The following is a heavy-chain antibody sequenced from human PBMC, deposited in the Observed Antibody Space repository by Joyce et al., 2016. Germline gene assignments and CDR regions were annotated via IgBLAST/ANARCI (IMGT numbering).Heavy chain of an antibody. CDR3: AMQAQGWLAPWDY. D-gene: IGHD6-19*01. CDR2: FGRDDGTT. J-gene: IGHJ4*02. CDR1: AFTFNIYA. V-gene: IGHV3-23*01. Sequence: EVQLLESGGGLVQPGGSLRLSCEVSAFTFNIYAMNWVRQAPGKGLQWVSTFGRDDGTTYYADSVKGRFTISKDSSKNTVYLQMNNLRAEDTAVYFGAMQAQGWLAPWDYWGQGTLVTVSS.